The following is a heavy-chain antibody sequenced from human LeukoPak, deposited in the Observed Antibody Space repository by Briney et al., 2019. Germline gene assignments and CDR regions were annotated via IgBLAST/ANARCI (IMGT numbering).Heavy chain of an antibody. V-gene: IGHV1-69*13. CDR2: IIPIFGTS. CDR1: GYTFTSYA. CDR3: ARDYYAKTRYSCLGP. D-gene: IGHD2-21*01. J-gene: IGHJ5*02. Sequence: GSSVKVSCKASGYTFTSYAISWLRQAPGQELDWMGGIIPIFGTSNYAQKFQGRVMITAGEYTSTAYMELSSLRSEDTAVYYCARDYYAKTRYSCLGPWGQGTLVTVS.